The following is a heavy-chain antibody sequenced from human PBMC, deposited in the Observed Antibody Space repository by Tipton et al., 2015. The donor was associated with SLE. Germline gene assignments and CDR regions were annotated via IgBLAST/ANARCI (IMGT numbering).Heavy chain of an antibody. V-gene: IGHV3-74*01. CDR2: INSDGSST. CDR3: ARVQPNCAFDI. Sequence: SLRLSCAASGFTFSSYWMRWVRQAPGKGLVWVSRINSDGSSTSYADSVKGRFTISRDNAKNTLYLQMNSLRAEDTAVYYCARVQPNCAFDIWGQGTMVTVSS. D-gene: IGHD1-1*01. CDR1: GFTFSSYW. J-gene: IGHJ3*02.